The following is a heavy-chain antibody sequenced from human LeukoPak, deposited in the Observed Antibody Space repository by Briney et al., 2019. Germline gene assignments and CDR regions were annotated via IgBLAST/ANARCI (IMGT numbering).Heavy chain of an antibody. V-gene: IGHV3-21*01. Sequence: PGGSLRLSCAASGFTFSSYSMNWVRQAPGKGLEWVSSISSSSSYIYYADSVKGRFTISRDNAKSSLYLQMNSLRAEDTAVYYCARKMVRGSSWFDYWGQGTLVTVSS. J-gene: IGHJ4*02. CDR3: ARKMVRGSSWFDY. D-gene: IGHD6-13*01. CDR2: ISSSSSYI. CDR1: GFTFSSYS.